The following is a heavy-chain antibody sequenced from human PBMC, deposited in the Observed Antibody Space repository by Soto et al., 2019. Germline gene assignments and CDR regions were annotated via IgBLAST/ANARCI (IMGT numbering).Heavy chain of an antibody. D-gene: IGHD2-15*01. CDR3: ARGHCSGGSCYSAYYYYYMDV. J-gene: IGHJ6*03. V-gene: IGHV3-23*01. CDR1: GFTFSSYA. CDR2: ISGSGGST. Sequence: GGSLRLSCAASGFTFSSYAMSWVRQAPGKGLEWVSAISGSGGSTYYADSVKGRFTISRDNSKNTLYLQMNSLRAEDTAVYYCARGHCSGGSCYSAYYYYYMDVWGKGTTVTVSS.